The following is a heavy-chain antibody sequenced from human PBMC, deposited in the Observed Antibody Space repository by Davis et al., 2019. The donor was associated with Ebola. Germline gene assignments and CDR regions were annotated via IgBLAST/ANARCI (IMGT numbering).Heavy chain of an antibody. CDR1: GFTFSGSA. V-gene: IGHV3-73*01. CDR3: ARDGKAARLFDY. J-gene: IGHJ4*02. Sequence: GESLKISCAASGFTFSGSAMHWVRQASGKGLEWVGRIRSKANSYATAYAASVKGRFTISRDDSKNTAYLQMNSLKTEDTAVYYCARDGKAARLFDYWGQGTLVTVSS. D-gene: IGHD6-6*01. CDR2: IRSKANSYAT.